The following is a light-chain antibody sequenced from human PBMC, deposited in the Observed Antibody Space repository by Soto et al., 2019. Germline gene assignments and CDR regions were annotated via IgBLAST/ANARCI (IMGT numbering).Light chain of an antibody. CDR3: QQYNSQSSIT. CDR2: DAS. V-gene: IGKV1-5*01. J-gene: IGKJ5*01. CDR1: QTISNW. Sequence: DIQMTPSPSTLSASVGDRVTITCRVSQTISNWLAWYQQKPGKAPKLLIFDASSLESGVPSRFSGTGSGTEFTLTITSLQADDFATYYCQQYNSQSSITFGQGTRLEI.